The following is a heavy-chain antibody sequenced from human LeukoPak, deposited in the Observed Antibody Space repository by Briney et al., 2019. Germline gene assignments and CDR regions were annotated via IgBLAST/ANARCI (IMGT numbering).Heavy chain of an antibody. CDR2: VDPEDGET. CDR1: GYTFTDYH. D-gene: IGHD3-22*01. V-gene: IGHV1-69-2*01. Sequence: GASVKISCKVSGYTFTDYHMHWVQQAPGKGLEWMGLVDPEDGETIYAENFQGRVTITADTSTDTAYVELSSLRSEDTALYYCATEDYYDSSAYYYWGQGTLVTVSS. J-gene: IGHJ4*02. CDR3: ATEDYYDSSAYYY.